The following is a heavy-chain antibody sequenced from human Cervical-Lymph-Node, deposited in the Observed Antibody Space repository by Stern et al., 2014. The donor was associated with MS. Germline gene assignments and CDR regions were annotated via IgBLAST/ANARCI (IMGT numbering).Heavy chain of an antibody. V-gene: IGHV6-1*01. CDR2: TYYRSKWYN. D-gene: IGHD3-10*01. CDR3: ARDYILWFGEFLVFDP. CDR1: GDSVSSNSAA. Sequence: VQLVESGPGLVKPSQTLSLTCAISGDSVSSNSAAWNWIRQSPSRGLEWLGRTYYRSKWYNDYAVSVKSRITINPDTSKNQFSLQLNSVTPEDTAVYYCARDYILWFGEFLVFDPWGQGTLVTVSS. J-gene: IGHJ5*02.